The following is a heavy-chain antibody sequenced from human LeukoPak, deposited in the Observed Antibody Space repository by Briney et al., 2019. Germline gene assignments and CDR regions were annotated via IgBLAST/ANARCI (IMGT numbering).Heavy chain of an antibody. V-gene: IGHV3-23*01. D-gene: IGHD3-16*01. J-gene: IGHJ4*02. CDR2: ISGSGGST. Sequence: PGGTLRLSCSASGFTFSSYAMSWVRQAPGKGLEWVSAISGSGGSTYYADSVKGRFTISRDNSKNTLYLQMNSLRAEDTAVYYCAKALGLVGLSPYDGFDYWGQGTLVTVSS. CDR1: GFTFSSYA. CDR3: AKALGLVGLSPYDGFDY.